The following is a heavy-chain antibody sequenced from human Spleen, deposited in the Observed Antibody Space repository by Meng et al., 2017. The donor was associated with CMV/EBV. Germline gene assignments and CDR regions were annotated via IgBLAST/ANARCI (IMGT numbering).Heavy chain of an antibody. V-gene: IGHV3-48*03. CDR2: ISSSGSII. J-gene: IGHJ4*02. Sequence: GGSLRLSCAASGFTFSSYEMNWVRQAPGKGLEWVSYISSSGSIIYYADSVKGRFTISRDNAKNSLYLQMNSLRAEDTAVYYCAKEDSKNGAFDYWGQGTLVTVSS. CDR1: GFTFSSYE. D-gene: IGHD4-11*01. CDR3: AKEDSKNGAFDY.